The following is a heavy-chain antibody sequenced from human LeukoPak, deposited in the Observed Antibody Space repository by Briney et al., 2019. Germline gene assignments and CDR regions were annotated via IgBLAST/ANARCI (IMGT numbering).Heavy chain of an antibody. CDR3: ARRGQWLGRHYFDY. CDR2: IYYSGNT. CDR1: GDSISSSSYF. V-gene: IGHV4-39*01. J-gene: IGHJ4*02. D-gene: IGHD6-19*01. Sequence: SETLSLTCTVSGDSISSSSYFWAWVRQPPGKGLEWIGSIYYSGNTYYNPSLKSRVTISVDMSKDQFFLKLSSVTAADTAVYYCARRGQWLGRHYFDYWGQGTLVTVSS.